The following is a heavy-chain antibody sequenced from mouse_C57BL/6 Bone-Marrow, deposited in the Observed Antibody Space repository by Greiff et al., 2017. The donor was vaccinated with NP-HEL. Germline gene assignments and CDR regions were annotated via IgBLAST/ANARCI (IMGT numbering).Heavy chain of an antibody. CDR2: IYPGSGST. D-gene: IGHD2-2*01. Sequence: QVQLQQPGAELVKPGASVKMSCKASGYTFTSYWITWVKQRPGQGLEWIGDIYPGSGSTNYNEKFKSKATLTVDTSSSTAYMQLSSLTSEESAIYYCAREGVSAMVTTRTWLAYWGQGTLVTVSA. V-gene: IGHV1-55*01. J-gene: IGHJ3*01. CDR1: GYTFTSYW. CDR3: AREGVSAMVTTRTWLAY.